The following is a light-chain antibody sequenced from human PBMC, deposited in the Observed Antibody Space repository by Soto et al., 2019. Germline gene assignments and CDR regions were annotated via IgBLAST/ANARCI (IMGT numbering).Light chain of an antibody. V-gene: IGLV1-51*01. CDR3: ATCDGGLTPQGV. Sequence: QSVLSQPPSVSAAPGQRVTISCSGSTSNIGKYYVSWYQQVPGTAPRLLIYDNNQRPSGIPDRFSGSKSGTSATLAITGLQTGDEADYYCATCDGGLTPQGVFGTGTKVTLL. J-gene: IGLJ1*01. CDR1: TSNIGKYY. CDR2: DNN.